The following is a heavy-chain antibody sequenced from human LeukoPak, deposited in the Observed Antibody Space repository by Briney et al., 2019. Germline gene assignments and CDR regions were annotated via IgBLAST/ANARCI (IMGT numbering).Heavy chain of an antibody. V-gene: IGHV4-59*01. J-gene: IGHJ5*02. Sequence: SETLSLTCTVSGGSFSSYYWSWIRQPPGKGLEWIGYIYYSGSTNYNPSLKSRVTISVDTSKNQFSLKLSSVTAADTAVYYCARVTMVRGVVNWFDPWGQGTLVTVSS. CDR1: GGSFSSYY. CDR2: IYYSGST. D-gene: IGHD3-10*01. CDR3: ARVTMVRGVVNWFDP.